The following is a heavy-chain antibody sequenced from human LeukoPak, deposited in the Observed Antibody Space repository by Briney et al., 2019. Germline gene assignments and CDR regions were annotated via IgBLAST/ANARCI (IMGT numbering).Heavy chain of an antibody. V-gene: IGHV3-48*03. J-gene: IGHJ4*02. Sequence: GGSLRLSCAASGFTFSSYEMNWVRQAPGKGLEWVSYISSSGSTIYYADSVKGRFTISRDNAKNSLYLQMNSLRAEDTAVYYCARDSRYYGSGSYLLSDYWGQGTLDTVSS. CDR2: ISSSGSTI. CDR3: ARDSRYYGSGSYLLSDY. D-gene: IGHD3-10*01. CDR1: GFTFSSYE.